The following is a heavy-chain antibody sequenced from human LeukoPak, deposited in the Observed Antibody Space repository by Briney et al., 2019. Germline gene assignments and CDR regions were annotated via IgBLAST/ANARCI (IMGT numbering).Heavy chain of an antibody. CDR1: GYSISSGYY. CDR3: ALVSSGWYLNTN. Sequence: PSETLSLTCAVSGYSISSGYYWGWIRQPPGKGLEWIGSIYHSGSTYYNPSLKSRVTISVDTSKNQFSLKLSSVTAADTAVYYCALVSSGWYLNTNWGQGTLVTVSS. V-gene: IGHV4-38-2*01. J-gene: IGHJ4*02. CDR2: IYHSGST. D-gene: IGHD6-19*01.